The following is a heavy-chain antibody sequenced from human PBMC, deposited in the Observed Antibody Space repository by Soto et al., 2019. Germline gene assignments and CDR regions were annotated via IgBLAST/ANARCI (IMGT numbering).Heavy chain of an antibody. D-gene: IGHD4-17*01. Sequence: QVQLVESGGGVVQPGRSLRLSCAASGFTFSSYAMHWVRQAPGKGLEWVAVISYDGSNKYYADSVKGRFTISRDNSKHTLYLQMNSLRAEDTAVYYCARDVGTVTLVAVGYFQHWGQGTLVTVSS. CDR3: ARDVGTVTLVAVGYFQH. V-gene: IGHV3-30-3*01. J-gene: IGHJ1*01. CDR2: ISYDGSNK. CDR1: GFTFSSYA.